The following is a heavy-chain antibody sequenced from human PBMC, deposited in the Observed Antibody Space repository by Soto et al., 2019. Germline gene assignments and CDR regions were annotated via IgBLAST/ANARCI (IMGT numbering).Heavy chain of an antibody. CDR2: ISAYNGDT. J-gene: IGHJ3*02. CDR1: GYTFTNYG. D-gene: IGHD2-21*02. Sequence: QVQLVQSGAEVKKPGASVKVSCKASGYTFTNYGFTWVRQAPGQGLEWMGWISAYNGDTNYAHKLQGRLTMSTDTSTSTAYMELRSLRSDDTAVYYCAREVTATDGFDIWCQGPMVTVSS. CDR3: AREVTATDGFDI. V-gene: IGHV1-18*01.